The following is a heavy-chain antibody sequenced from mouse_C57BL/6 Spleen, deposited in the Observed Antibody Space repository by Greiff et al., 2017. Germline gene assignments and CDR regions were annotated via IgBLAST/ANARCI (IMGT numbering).Heavy chain of an antibody. D-gene: IGHD2-4*01. CDR2: ISDGGSYT. V-gene: IGHV5-4*01. J-gene: IGHJ2*01. CDR3: ARDRNDYDRFDY. Sequence: DVKLVESGGGLVKPGGSLKLSCAASGFTFSSYAMSWVRQTPEKRLEWVATISDGGSYTYYPDNVKGRFTISRDNAKNNLYLQMSHLKSEDTAMYYCARDRNDYDRFDYWGQGTTLTVSS. CDR1: GFTFSSYA.